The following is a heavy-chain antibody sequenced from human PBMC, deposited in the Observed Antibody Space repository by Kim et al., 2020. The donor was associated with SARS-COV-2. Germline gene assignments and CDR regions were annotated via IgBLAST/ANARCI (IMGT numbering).Heavy chain of an antibody. D-gene: IGHD6-19*01. J-gene: IGHJ4*02. CDR3: ARTRDSGWSYFDY. Sequence: YANSVKGQFTISRDTAKNSLYLQMNSLRAEDTAVYYCARTRDSGWSYFDYWGQGTLVTVSS. V-gene: IGHV3-21*01.